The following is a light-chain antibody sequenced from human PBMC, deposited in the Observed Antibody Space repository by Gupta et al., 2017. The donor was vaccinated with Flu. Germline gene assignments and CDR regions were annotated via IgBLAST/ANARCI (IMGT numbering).Light chain of an antibody. J-gene: IGLJ1*01. CDR3: QAWDSSTCV. CDR2: QDS. V-gene: IGLV3-1*01. CDR1: KLGDKY. Sequence: SYDLTQPPSVSVSPGQTASITCSGDKLGDKYVCWYQQKPGQSPVLVISQDSNRPSWIPERFSGSNSGNTATLTISGTQAMDEADYYCQAWDSSTCVFGTGTKVTV.